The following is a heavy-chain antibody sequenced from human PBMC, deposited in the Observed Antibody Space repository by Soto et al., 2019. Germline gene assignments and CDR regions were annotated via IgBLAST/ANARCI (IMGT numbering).Heavy chain of an antibody. Sequence: DSLKISCTGSRYRFSGYWITLGRQKPGNGLEWMGRIDPSDSQTYYSPSFRGHVTISATKSITTVFLQWSSLRASDTAMYYCARQIYDSDKGHNLQYCSDDWGQRNQVTVYS. J-gene: IGHJ4*02. CDR1: RYRFSGYW. D-gene: IGHD3-22*01. CDR2: IDPSDSQT. V-gene: IGHV5-10-1*01. CDR3: ARQIYDSDKGHNLQYCSDD.